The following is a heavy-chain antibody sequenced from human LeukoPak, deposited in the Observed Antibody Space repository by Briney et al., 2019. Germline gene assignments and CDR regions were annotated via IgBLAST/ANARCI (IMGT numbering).Heavy chain of an antibody. CDR2: INPGGGGT. D-gene: IGHD3-10*01. CDR3: AVLLRTLQLLDF. Sequence: ASVKVSCKASGGTFSSYAISWVRQAPGQGLEWMGKINPGGGGTTYAQKVQGRVTMTRDKSTSTVYMELSSLRSEDTAMYYCAVLLRTLQLLDFWGQGTLVTVAS. CDR1: GGTFSSYA. V-gene: IGHV1-46*01. J-gene: IGHJ4*02.